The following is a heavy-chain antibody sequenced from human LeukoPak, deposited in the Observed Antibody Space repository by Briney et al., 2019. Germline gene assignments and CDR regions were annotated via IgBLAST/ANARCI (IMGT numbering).Heavy chain of an antibody. D-gene: IGHD3-10*01. V-gene: IGHV4-59*12. CDR3: ARGFPVTMVRGVIRGGFDP. CDR2: IYYSGST. J-gene: IGHJ5*02. Sequence: SETLSLTCTVSGGSISSYYWSWIRQPPGKGLEWIGYIYYSGSTNYNPSLKSRVTISVDTSKNQFSLKLSSVTAADTAVYYCARGFPVTMVRGVIRGGFDPWGQGTLVTVSS. CDR1: GGSISSYY.